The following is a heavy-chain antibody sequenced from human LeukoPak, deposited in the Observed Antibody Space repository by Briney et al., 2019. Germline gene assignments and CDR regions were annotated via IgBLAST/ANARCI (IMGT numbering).Heavy chain of an antibody. CDR3: ARDRGGISRY. CDR1: GFTFSSYW. D-gene: IGHD5-12*01. J-gene: IGHJ4*02. Sequence: GGSLRLSCAASGFTFSSYWMHWVRQAPGKGLEWVADMKPDGREIYYVDSVKGRFTISRDNAKNSLYLEMNRLRVEDTAVYYCARDRGGISRYWGQGTLVTVSS. V-gene: IGHV3-7*01. CDR2: MKPDGREI.